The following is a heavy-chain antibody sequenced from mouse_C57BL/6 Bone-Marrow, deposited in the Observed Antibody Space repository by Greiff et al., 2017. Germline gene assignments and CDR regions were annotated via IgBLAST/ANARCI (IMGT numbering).Heavy chain of an antibody. CDR1: GYTFTSYW. Sequence: QVQLQQPGAELVKPGASVKMSCKASGYTFTSYWITWVKQRPGQGLEWIGDIYPGSGSTNYNEKFKSKATLTVDTSSSTAYMQLSSLTSEDSAVYYCVSGDYDGAWFAYWGQGTLVTVSA. CDR3: VSGDYDGAWFAY. CDR2: IYPGSGST. V-gene: IGHV1-55*01. J-gene: IGHJ3*01. D-gene: IGHD2-4*01.